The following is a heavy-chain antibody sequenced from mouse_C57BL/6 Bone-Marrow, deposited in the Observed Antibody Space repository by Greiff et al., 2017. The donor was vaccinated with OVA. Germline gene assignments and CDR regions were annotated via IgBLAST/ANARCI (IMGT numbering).Heavy chain of an antibody. CDR3: VGRGGFYDGYPFAY. CDR1: GFSFNTYA. J-gene: IGHJ3*01. D-gene: IGHD2-3*01. V-gene: IGHV10-1*01. CDR2: IRSKSNNYAT. Sequence: DVMLVESGGGLVQPKGSLKLSCAASGFSFNTYAMNWVRQAPGKGLEWVARIRSKSNNYATYYADSVKDRFTISRDDSESMRYLQMNNLKTEDAAMYYCVGRGGFYDGYPFAYWGQGTLVTVSA.